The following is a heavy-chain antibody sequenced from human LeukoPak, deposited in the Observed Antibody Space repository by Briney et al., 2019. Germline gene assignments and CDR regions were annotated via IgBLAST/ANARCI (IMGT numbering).Heavy chain of an antibody. CDR3: ARYDFSYMDV. D-gene: IGHD3-3*01. J-gene: IGHJ6*03. Sequence: SKTLSLTCTVSGGSISSYYWSWIRQPPGKGLEWIGHIYYSGNTNYNPSLRSRVTISVDMSKNQFSLKLSSVTAADTAVYYCARYDFSYMDVWGNGTTVTVSS. V-gene: IGHV4-59*01. CDR2: IYYSGNT. CDR1: GGSISSYY.